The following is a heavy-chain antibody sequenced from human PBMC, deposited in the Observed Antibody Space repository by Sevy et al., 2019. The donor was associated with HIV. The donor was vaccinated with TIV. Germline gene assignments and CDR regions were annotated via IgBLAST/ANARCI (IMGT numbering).Heavy chain of an antibody. CDR1: GFTFREYA. CDR2: IRYDGTNK. CDR3: AKGPHPAVTTTYGMDV. D-gene: IGHD4-17*01. Sequence: GGSLRLSCAASGFTFREYAMHWVRQAPGKGLEWLTFIRYDGTNKYYTDSVRGRFTISRDNSKNKLYLQMNSLRGEDTAVYYCAKGPHPAVTTTYGMDVWGQGTTVTVSS. J-gene: IGHJ6*02. V-gene: IGHV3-30*02.